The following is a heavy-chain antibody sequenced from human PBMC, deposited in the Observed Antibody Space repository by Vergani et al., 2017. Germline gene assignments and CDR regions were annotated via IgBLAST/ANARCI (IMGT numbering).Heavy chain of an antibody. CDR3: ASRYCSSTSCVPYDWFAP. V-gene: IGHV1-2*02. CDR1: GYNFTGYY. D-gene: IGHD2-2*01. CDR2: INPNSGGT. Sequence: QVQLVQSGAEVKKPGASVKVSCKASGYNFTGYYMHWVRQAPGQGVEWMGWINPNSGGTNYAQKFQGRVTMTRDTAISTAYMELSRLRSDDTAVYYFASRYCSSTSCVPYDWFAPWGQGTLVTVPS. J-gene: IGHJ5*02.